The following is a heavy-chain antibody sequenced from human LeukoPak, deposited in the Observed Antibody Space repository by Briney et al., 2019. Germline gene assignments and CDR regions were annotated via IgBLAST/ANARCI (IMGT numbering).Heavy chain of an antibody. CDR3: ARDDPYYDFWSGYPRYYYGMDV. V-gene: IGHV3-21*01. CDR2: ISSSSSYI. CDR1: GGSISSSS. D-gene: IGHD3-3*01. J-gene: IGHJ6*02. Sequence: ETLSLTCTVSGGSISSSSYYWGWIRQPPGKGLEWVSSISSSSSYIYYADSVKGRFTISRDNAKNSLYLQMNSLRAEDTAVYYCARDDPYYDFWSGYPRYYYGMDVWGQGTTVTVSS.